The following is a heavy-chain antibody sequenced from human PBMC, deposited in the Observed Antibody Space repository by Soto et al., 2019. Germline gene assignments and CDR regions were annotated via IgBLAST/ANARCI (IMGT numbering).Heavy chain of an antibody. J-gene: IGHJ2*01. CDR2: IMPILGST. Sequence: QVQLVQSGAEVKKPGSSVKVSCKASGGTFSSYSISWVRQGPGQGLEWLGRIMPILGSTRYAQKFQGRVTITADTSTSTAYMERRSLRSEDTAVYYCAREGRETVTTYWYFDLWGRGTLVTVPS. V-gene: IGHV1-69*08. D-gene: IGHD4-17*01. CDR1: GGTFSSYS. CDR3: AREGRETVTTYWYFDL.